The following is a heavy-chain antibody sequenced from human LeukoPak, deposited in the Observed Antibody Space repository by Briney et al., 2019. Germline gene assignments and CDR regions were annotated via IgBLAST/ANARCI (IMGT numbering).Heavy chain of an antibody. J-gene: IGHJ6*03. V-gene: IGHV4-38-2*02. CDR1: GYSISSGYY. D-gene: IGHD6-13*01. CDR3: ARVQQQLVWGPYYYYYYMDV. Sequence: TSETLSLTCTVSGYSISSGYYWGWIRQPPGKGLEWIGSIYHSGSTYYNPSLKSRVTISVDTSKNQFSLKLSSVTAADTAVYYCARVQQQLVWGPYYYYYYMDVWGKGTTLTISS. CDR2: IYHSGST.